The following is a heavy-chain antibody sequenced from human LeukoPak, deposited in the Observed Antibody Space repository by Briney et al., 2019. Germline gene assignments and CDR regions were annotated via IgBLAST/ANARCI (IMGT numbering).Heavy chain of an antibody. D-gene: IGHD2-21*02. CDR3: ARATTYCGGDCYDAFDI. Sequence: GGSLRLSCAASGFTFSSYAMSWVRQAPGKGLEWVSAISGSGGSTYYADSVKGRFTISRDNSKNTLYLQMNSLRAEDTAVYYCARATTYCGGDCYDAFDIWGQGTMVTVSS. V-gene: IGHV3-23*01. CDR2: ISGSGGST. J-gene: IGHJ3*02. CDR1: GFTFSSYA.